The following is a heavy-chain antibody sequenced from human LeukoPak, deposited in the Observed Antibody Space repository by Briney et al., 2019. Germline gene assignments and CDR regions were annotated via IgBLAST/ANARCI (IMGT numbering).Heavy chain of an antibody. CDR3: ARDGVNCSGGSCYSGWFDP. Sequence: SETLSLTCAVSGYYISSGYYWGWIRQPPGKGLEWIGSIYHSGSTYYNPSLKSRVTISVDTSKNQFSLKLSSVTAADTAVYYCARDGVNCSGGSCYSGWFDPWGQGTLVTVSS. CDR1: GYYISSGYY. V-gene: IGHV4-38-2*02. D-gene: IGHD2-15*01. J-gene: IGHJ5*02. CDR2: IYHSGST.